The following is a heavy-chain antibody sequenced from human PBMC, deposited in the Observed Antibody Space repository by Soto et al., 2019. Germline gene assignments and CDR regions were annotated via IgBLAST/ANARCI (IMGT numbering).Heavy chain of an antibody. CDR2: MNPNSGNT. CDR3: ARGRYDILTGLLGMDV. CDR1: GYTFTSYD. V-gene: IGHV1-8*01. D-gene: IGHD3-9*01. J-gene: IGHJ6*02. Sequence: QVQLVQSGAEVKKPGASVKVSCKASGYTFTSYDINWVRQATGQGLEWMGWMNPNSGNTGYAQKFQGRVTMTRNTSISTAYMELSSLSSEDTAVYYCARGRYDILTGLLGMDVWGQGTTVTVSS.